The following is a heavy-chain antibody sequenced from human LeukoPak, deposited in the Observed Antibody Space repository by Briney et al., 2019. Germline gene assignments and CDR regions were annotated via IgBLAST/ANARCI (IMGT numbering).Heavy chain of an antibody. J-gene: IGHJ3*02. Sequence: ASVKVSCKASGYTFTSYDINWVRQATGQGLERMGWMNPNSGNTGYAQKFQGRVTMTRNTSISTAYMELSSLRSEDTAVYYCARAPIPDDAFDIWGQGTMVTVSS. V-gene: IGHV1-8*01. CDR2: MNPNSGNT. CDR1: GYTFTSYD. CDR3: ARAPIPDDAFDI.